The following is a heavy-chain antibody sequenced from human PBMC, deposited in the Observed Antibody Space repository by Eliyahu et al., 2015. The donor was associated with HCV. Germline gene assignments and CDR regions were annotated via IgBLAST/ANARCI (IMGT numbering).Heavy chain of an antibody. J-gene: IGHJ4*02. V-gene: IGHV4-59*08. CDR3: ARHRRGTIDYEFDS. CDR1: XVSISSYY. Sequence: QVQLQESGPGLVKPSETLSLTCTVSXVSISSYYWSWIRQPPGKGLEWLGYIYYSGRTNQNPSLKSRVTISIDTSKNHFSLNVSSVTAADTAVYYCARHRRGTIDYEFDSWGQGILVTVSS. D-gene: IGHD4-17*01. CDR2: IYYSGRT.